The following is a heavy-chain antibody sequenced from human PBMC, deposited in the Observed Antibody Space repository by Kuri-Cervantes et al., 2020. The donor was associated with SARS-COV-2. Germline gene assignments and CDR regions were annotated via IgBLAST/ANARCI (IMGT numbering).Heavy chain of an antibody. J-gene: IGHJ4*02. Sequence: GESLKISCAASGSTFSSYAMSWVRQAPGKGLEWVSAISGSGGSTYYADSVKGRFTISRDNSKNSLYLQMNSLRAEDTALYYCARDRAGDGYNPGYWGQGTLVTVSS. CDR2: ISGSGGST. D-gene: IGHD5-24*01. V-gene: IGHV3-23*01. CDR3: ARDRAGDGYNPGY. CDR1: GSTFSSYA.